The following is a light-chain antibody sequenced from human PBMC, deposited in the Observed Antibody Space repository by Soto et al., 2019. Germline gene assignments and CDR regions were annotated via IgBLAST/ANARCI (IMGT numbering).Light chain of an antibody. V-gene: IGLV2-23*01. CDR1: SSDVGSYNL. J-gene: IGLJ2*01. CDR2: EGS. CDR3: CSFERSITLV. Sequence: QSALTQPASVSGSPGQSITISYTGSSSDVGSYNLVSWYQQLPGEAPKLMIYEGSKRPSGVSNRFSGSKSGNTASLTISGLQAEDEADYYCCSFERSITLVFGGGTKLTVL.